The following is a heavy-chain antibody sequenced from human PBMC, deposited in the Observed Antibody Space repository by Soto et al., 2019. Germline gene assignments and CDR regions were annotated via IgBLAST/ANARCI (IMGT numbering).Heavy chain of an antibody. CDR2: IFAGGGT. J-gene: IGHJ4*02. Sequence: GGSLRLSCAASGFTVSSNYMSWVRQAPGRGLEWLSVIFAGGGTYYADSVKGRFTISKDNSKNRVYLQMNTLRAGDTAVYYCAGGFSYGYIDHWGQGTPVTVSS. CDR3: AGGFSYGYIDH. CDR1: GFTVSSNY. V-gene: IGHV3-53*01. D-gene: IGHD5-18*01.